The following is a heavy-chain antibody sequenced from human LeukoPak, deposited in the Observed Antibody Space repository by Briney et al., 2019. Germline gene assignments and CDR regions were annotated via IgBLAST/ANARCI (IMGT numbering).Heavy chain of an antibody. D-gene: IGHD3-10*01. CDR2: IWYDGSNT. J-gene: IGHJ4*02. Sequence: PGGSLRLSCAASGFTLNSYGMHWVRQAPGKGLEWVAVIWYDGSNTYYADSVKGRFTISRDDSKNTLYLQMNSLRAEDTAVYYCAREGSYYYGSGSYYNVDPRYYFDYWGQGTLVTVSS. CDR3: AREGSYYYGSGSYYNVDPRYYFDY. CDR1: GFTLNSYG. V-gene: IGHV3-33*01.